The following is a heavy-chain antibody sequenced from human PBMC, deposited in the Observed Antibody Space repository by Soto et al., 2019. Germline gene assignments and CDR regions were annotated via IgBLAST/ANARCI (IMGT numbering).Heavy chain of an antibody. Sequence: GGSLRLSCAASRFTFSSYAMIWVRQSPAKGLEWVSVISGTGATIHYADSVKGRFTISRDNSKNTLYLQMNSLRAEDTAVYYCAKGSVPYDSSGYYYANYWGQGTLVTVSS. CDR3: AKGSVPYDSSGYYYANY. D-gene: IGHD3-22*01. J-gene: IGHJ4*02. CDR2: ISGTGATI. CDR1: RFTFSSYA. V-gene: IGHV3-23*01.